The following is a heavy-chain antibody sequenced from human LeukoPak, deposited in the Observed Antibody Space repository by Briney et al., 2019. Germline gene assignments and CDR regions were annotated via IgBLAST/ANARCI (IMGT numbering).Heavy chain of an antibody. D-gene: IGHD1-14*01. J-gene: IGHJ4*02. CDR3: SNSRPDSYIDS. CDR2: INSDGSRT. V-gene: IGHV3-74*01. CDR1: RFTFSSYW. Sequence: GGSLRLSCAASRFTFSSYWMHWVRQAPGKGLVWVSRINSDGSRTSYADSVKGRFTISRDNAKNTLYLQMNSLRPEDTAFYYCSNSRPDSYIDSWGQGTLVTVST.